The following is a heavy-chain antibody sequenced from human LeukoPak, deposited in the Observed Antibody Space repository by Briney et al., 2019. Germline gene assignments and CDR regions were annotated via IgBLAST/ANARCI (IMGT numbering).Heavy chain of an antibody. Sequence: GGSLRLSCAVSGFTFSSYAMSWVRQAPGKGLEWVSAISGSGGSTYYADSVKGRFTISRDNSKNTLYLQMNSLRAEDTAVYYCAKDQSHTYCSSTSCYMEEAFDIWGQGTMVTVSS. V-gene: IGHV3-23*01. J-gene: IGHJ3*02. D-gene: IGHD2-2*02. CDR1: GFTFSSYA. CDR3: AKDQSHTYCSSTSCYMEEAFDI. CDR2: ISGSGGST.